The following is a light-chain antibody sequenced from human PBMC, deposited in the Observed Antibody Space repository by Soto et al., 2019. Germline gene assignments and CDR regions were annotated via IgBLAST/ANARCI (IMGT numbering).Light chain of an antibody. V-gene: IGKV1-12*01. CDR3: QQAYSFPLT. Sequence: DIQMTQSPSSVSASVGDRVTITCRASQGLGVWLGWYQQKPGKAPQLLIFGASGLQTGVPSRFSGSGSGTHLTLTISSLQPEDFATYYCQQAYSFPLTFGGGTKVEIK. CDR2: GAS. J-gene: IGKJ4*01. CDR1: QGLGVW.